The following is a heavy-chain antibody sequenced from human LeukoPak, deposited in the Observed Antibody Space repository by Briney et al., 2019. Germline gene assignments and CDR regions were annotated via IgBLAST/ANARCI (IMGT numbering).Heavy chain of an antibody. Sequence: SVTVSCQASGGTYSNYAIRWVRQAPGQGLEWMGGIIPIFGTANYAQKFQGRVTITADESTSTAYMELSSLRSEDTAVYYCASTMVRADYDYGKDVWGQGTMVTVSS. CDR1: GGTYSNYA. CDR3: ASTMVRADYDYGKDV. V-gene: IGHV1-69*13. CDR2: IIPIFGTA. J-gene: IGHJ6*02. D-gene: IGHD3-10*01.